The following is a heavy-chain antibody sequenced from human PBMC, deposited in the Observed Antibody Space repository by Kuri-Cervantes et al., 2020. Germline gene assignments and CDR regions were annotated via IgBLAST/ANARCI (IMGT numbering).Heavy chain of an antibody. Sequence: ASVKVSCKAFGYTFTGYYMHWVRQAPGQGLEWMGWINPNSGGTNYAQKFQGWVTMTRDTSISTAYMELSRLRSDDTAVYYCAREGAVAGPGFDPWGQGTLVTVSS. CDR1: GYTFTGYY. V-gene: IGHV1-2*04. J-gene: IGHJ5*02. CDR3: AREGAVAGPGFDP. CDR2: INPNSGGT. D-gene: IGHD6-19*01.